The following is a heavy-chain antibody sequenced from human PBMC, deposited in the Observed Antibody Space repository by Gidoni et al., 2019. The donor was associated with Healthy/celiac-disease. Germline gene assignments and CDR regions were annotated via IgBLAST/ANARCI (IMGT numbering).Heavy chain of an antibody. D-gene: IGHD3-9*01. Sequence: QVQLVQSGAEVKKPGSSVKVSCTASAGTFSSYAIRWVRQAPGQGLEWMGGIIPIFGTANYAQKFQGRVTITADESTSTAYMELSSLRSEDTAVYYCARDPVLRYFDWSDRQNYYYYGMDVWGQGTTVTVSS. J-gene: IGHJ6*02. CDR1: AGTFSSYA. CDR2: IIPIFGTA. CDR3: ARDPVLRYFDWSDRQNYYYYGMDV. V-gene: IGHV1-69*12.